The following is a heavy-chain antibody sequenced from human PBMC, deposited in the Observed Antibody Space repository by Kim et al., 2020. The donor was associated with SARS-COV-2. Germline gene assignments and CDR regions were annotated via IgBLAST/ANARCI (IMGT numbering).Heavy chain of an antibody. V-gene: IGHV3-23*01. CDR3: AKPFGCWDSGYQRYYYHNMDV. J-gene: IGHJ6*03. CDR1: GFAFSTYA. D-gene: IGHD5-12*01. Sequence: GGSLRLSCSASGFAFSTYAMSWVRQAPGKGLEWVSGISATGGTSYYADSVKGRFTISRDNYQDTMHLQMNSLRVEDTAIYYCAKPFGCWDSGYQRYYYHNMDVWGNGTTVIVSS. CDR2: ISATGGTS.